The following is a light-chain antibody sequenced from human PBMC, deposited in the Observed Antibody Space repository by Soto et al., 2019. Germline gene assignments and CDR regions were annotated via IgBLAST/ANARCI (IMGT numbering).Light chain of an antibody. Sequence: EIVMTQSPATLSVSPGERATLSCRASQSVNTNLAWYQQKPGQAPRLLIYGASTRAAGIPAMFSGSGSGTEFSLSISSLQSEDLAVYYCQQYNNRPPDTFGQGTKLEIK. J-gene: IGKJ2*01. V-gene: IGKV3-15*01. CDR2: GAS. CDR3: QQYNNRPPDT. CDR1: QSVNTN.